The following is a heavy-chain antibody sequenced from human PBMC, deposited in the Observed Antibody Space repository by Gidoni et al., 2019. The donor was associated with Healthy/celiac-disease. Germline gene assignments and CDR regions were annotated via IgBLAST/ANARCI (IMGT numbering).Heavy chain of an antibody. CDR2: IYYSEST. V-gene: IGHV4-59*01. Sequence: QVQLQESGPGLVKPSETLSLTCTVSGGSISSYYWSWIRQPPGKGLEWIGYIYYSESTNYNPSLKSRVTISVDTSKNQFSLKLSSVTAADTAVYYCARGTLGDFWSGYYPYYYYGMDVWGQGTTVTVSS. D-gene: IGHD3-3*01. CDR3: ARGTLGDFWSGYYPYYYYGMDV. J-gene: IGHJ6*02. CDR1: GGSISSYY.